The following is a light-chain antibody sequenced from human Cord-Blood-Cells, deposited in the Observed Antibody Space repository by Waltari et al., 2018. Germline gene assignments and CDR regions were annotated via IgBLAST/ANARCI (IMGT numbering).Light chain of an antibody. Sequence: DIQMTQSPSSVSASVGDRVTITCRASQGISSWLAWYQKKPGKAPKLLIYAASSLQSGVPSRFSGRGSGTDFTLTISSLQPEDFATYYCQQANSFPYTFGQGTKLEIK. V-gene: IGKV1-12*01. J-gene: IGKJ2*01. CDR1: QGISSW. CDR3: QQANSFPYT. CDR2: AAS.